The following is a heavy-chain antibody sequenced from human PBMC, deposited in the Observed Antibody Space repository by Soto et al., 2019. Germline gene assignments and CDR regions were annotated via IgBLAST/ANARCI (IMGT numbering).Heavy chain of an antibody. CDR1: GFTFSDYY. V-gene: IGHV3-11*01. Sequence: QVQLVESGGGLVKPGGSLRLSCAASGFTFSDYYMSWIRQAPGKGLEWVSYITSSGSTIYYADSVKGRFTISRDNAKNSLYLQMSRLRAEDTAVYYCAREKTAMVTVDYWGQGTLVTVSS. J-gene: IGHJ4*02. D-gene: IGHD5-18*01. CDR2: ITSSGSTI. CDR3: AREKTAMVTVDY.